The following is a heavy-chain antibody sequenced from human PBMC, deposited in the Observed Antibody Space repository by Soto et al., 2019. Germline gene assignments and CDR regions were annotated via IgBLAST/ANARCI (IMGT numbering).Heavy chain of an antibody. CDR2: IYHSGST. J-gene: IGHJ3*02. V-gene: IGHV4-4*02. CDR3: ARATIAARPDAFDI. Sequence: SETLSLTCAVSGGSISSSNWWSWVRQPPGKGLEWIGEIYHSGSTNYNPSLKSRVTISVDKSKNQFSLKLSSVTAADTAVYYCARATIAARPDAFDIWGQGTMVTVSS. D-gene: IGHD6-6*01. CDR1: GGSISSSNW.